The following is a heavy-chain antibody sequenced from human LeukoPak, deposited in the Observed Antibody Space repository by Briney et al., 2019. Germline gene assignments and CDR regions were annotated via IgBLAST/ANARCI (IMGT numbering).Heavy chain of an antibody. D-gene: IGHD2-15*01. Sequence: GGSLRLSCAASGLTFSNYWMSWVRQAPGKGLEWVANIKQDGSEKYYVGSVKGRFTISRDNAKNSLYLQMNGLRAEDTAVYYCARDHGRYCSGGSCYFGGFFEYWGQGTLGTVSS. V-gene: IGHV3-7*03. J-gene: IGHJ4*02. CDR2: IKQDGSEK. CDR3: ARDHGRYCSGGSCYFGGFFEY. CDR1: GLTFSNYW.